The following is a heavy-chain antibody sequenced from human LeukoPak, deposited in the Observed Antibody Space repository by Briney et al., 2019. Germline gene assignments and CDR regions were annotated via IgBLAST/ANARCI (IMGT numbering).Heavy chain of an antibody. V-gene: IGHV3-64*01. D-gene: IGHD6-19*01. J-gene: IGHJ4*03. CDR3: ARDQRLAVAGPVSDY. CDR1: GFTFSGYA. Sequence: GGSLRLSCAASGFTFSGYAVHWVRQAPGKGLEYVSAINSNGGSIYYANSVKGRFTISRDNSRNALYLQMGSQRAEDMAVYYCARDQRLAVAGPVSDYWGQGTTVTVSS. CDR2: INSNGGSI.